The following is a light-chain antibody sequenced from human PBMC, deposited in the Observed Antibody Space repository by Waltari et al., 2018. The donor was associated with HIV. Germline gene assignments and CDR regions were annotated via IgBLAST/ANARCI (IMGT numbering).Light chain of an antibody. CDR2: NTS. CDR3: QQYYNYPPT. J-gene: IGKJ1*01. Sequence: AIRMTQSPSSSSASTGDSVIITCRANQSISSYLAWYQERPGKAPKLLMYNTSTLQGGVPSRFSGSGSGTDFNLTISCLQSEDFATYYCQQYYNYPPTFGQGTKVEI. V-gene: IGKV1-8*01. CDR1: QSISSY.